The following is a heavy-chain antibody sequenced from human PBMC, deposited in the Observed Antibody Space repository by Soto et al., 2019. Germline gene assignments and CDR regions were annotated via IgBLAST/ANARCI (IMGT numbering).Heavy chain of an antibody. V-gene: IGHV3-23*01. CDR1: GFTFSSYA. CDR2: ISGSGGST. D-gene: IGHD6-6*01. CDR3: AKVAYSSLAAPIDY. Sequence: GGSLRLSCAASGFTFSSYAMSWVRQAPGKGLEWVSAISGSGGSTYYAGSVKGRFTISRDNSKNTLYLQMNSLRAEDTAVYYCAKVAYSSLAAPIDYWGLGTLVTVSS. J-gene: IGHJ4*02.